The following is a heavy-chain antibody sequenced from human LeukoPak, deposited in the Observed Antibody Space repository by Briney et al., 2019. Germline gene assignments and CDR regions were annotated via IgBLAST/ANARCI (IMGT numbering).Heavy chain of an antibody. Sequence: SGGSLRLSCAASGFTFANSDMSWVRQAPGKGLEWVSAISGSGGSTDYADSVKGRFSVSRDNSKNTLYLQMNSLRAEDTAVYYCARDSSRFLEWLLPDALDIWGQGTMVTVSS. J-gene: IGHJ3*02. CDR2: ISGSGGST. D-gene: IGHD3-3*01. CDR1: GFTFANSD. CDR3: ARDSSRFLEWLLPDALDI. V-gene: IGHV3-23*01.